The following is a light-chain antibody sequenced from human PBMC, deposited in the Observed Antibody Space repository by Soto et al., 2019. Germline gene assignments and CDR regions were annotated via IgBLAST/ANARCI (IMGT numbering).Light chain of an antibody. CDR1: QNISNW. CDR2: DAS. Sequence: DIQMTQSPSTLSASVGDRVTITCRASQNISNWLAWYQQRPGRAPNLLIHDASTLESGVPSRFSGSGSVTEFTLTISSLQPDDFATYYCQKYYTLYTFGQGTKLEIK. J-gene: IGKJ2*01. CDR3: QKYYTLYT. V-gene: IGKV1-5*01.